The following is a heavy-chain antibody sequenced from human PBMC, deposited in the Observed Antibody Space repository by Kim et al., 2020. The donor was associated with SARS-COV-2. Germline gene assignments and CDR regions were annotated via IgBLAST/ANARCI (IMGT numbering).Heavy chain of an antibody. CDR2: IYYSGST. Sequence: SETLSLTCTVSGGSISSSSYYWGSIRQPPGKGLEWIGSIYYSGSTYYNPSLKSRVTISVDTSKNQFSLKLSSVTAADTAVYYCARLGFLEWLLFDYWGQGTLVTVSS. CDR1: GGSISSSSYY. J-gene: IGHJ4*02. CDR3: ARLGFLEWLLFDY. V-gene: IGHV4-39*01. D-gene: IGHD3-3*01.